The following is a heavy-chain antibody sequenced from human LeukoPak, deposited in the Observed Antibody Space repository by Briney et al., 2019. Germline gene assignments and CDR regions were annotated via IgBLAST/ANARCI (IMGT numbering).Heavy chain of an antibody. D-gene: IGHD6-13*01. CDR2: ISSSSSTI. CDR1: GFTFSSYS. V-gene: IGHV3-48*01. Sequence: GGSLRLSCAASGFTFSSYSMNWVRQAPGQGLEGVSYISSSSSTIYYADSVKGRFTISRDNAKNSLYLQINSLKAEDTAVYYCARAPNLRIAAAGPEFDYWGQGTLVTVSS. J-gene: IGHJ4*02. CDR3: ARAPNLRIAAAGPEFDY.